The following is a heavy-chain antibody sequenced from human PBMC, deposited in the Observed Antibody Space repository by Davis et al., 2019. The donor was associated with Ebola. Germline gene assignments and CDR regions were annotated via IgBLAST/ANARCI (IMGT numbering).Heavy chain of an antibody. J-gene: IGHJ4*02. V-gene: IGHV3-9*01. CDR3: ARTRFVAYFDY. D-gene: IGHD2-21*01. CDR2: ISWNSGSI. Sequence: PGGSLRLSCAASGFTFDDYAMHWVRQAPGKGLEWVSGISWNSGSIGYADSVKGRFTISRDNAKNSLYLQMNSLRAEDTALYYCARTRFVAYFDYWGQGTLITVSS. CDR1: GFTFDDYA.